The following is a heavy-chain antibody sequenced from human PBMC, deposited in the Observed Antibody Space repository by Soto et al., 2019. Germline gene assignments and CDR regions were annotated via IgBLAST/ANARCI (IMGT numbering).Heavy chain of an antibody. V-gene: IGHV4-4*07. CDR1: GCSISSYY. CDR2: IYTSGST. Sequence: XETLSLACTVSGCSISSYYWSWIRQPAGKGLEWIGRIYTSGSTNYNPSLKSRVTMSVDTSKNQFSLKLSSVTAADTAVYYCARADYTSGGFDYWGQGTLVTVSS. CDR3: ARADYTSGGFDY. D-gene: IGHD4-4*01. J-gene: IGHJ4*02.